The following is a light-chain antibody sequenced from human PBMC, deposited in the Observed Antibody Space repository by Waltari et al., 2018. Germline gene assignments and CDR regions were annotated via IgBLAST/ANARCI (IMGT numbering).Light chain of an antibody. CDR2: KAS. V-gene: IGKV1-5*03. CDR3: QQYNSYSLLT. CDR1: QSISNW. Sequence: DIQMTQSPITLSASVGDRVIITCRASQSISNWLAWYQHKPGKAPKLLIYKASTLASGVPSRFSGSGSGTDFSLTISSLQPDDFATYYCQQYNSYSLLTFGGGTKVEIK. J-gene: IGKJ4*01.